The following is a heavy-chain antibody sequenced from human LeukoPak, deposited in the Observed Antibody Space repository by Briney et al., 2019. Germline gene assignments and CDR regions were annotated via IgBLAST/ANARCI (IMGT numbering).Heavy chain of an antibody. CDR3: ARGPSAVAGIRAFDI. D-gene: IGHD6-19*01. J-gene: IGHJ3*02. CDR1: GYTFTSYG. V-gene: IGHV1-2*06. Sequence: ASVKVSCKASGYTFTSYGISWVRQAPGQGLEWMGRINPNSGGTNYAQKFQGRVTMARDTSISTAYMELSRLRSDDTAVYYCARGPSAVAGIRAFDIWGQGTMVTVSS. CDR2: INPNSGGT.